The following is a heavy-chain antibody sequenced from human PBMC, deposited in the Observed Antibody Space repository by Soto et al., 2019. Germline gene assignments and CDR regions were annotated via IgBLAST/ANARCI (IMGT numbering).Heavy chain of an antibody. J-gene: IGHJ4*02. CDR3: AHRRGAYYFDY. D-gene: IGHD1-26*01. Sequence: QITLKESGPTLVKPTQTLTLTCTFSGFSLSTNGVGVGWFRQPPGKALEWLALIYWDGDKRYSPSLKSRLTITKDTSKNQVVLTMTNMDPVDTATYYCAHRRGAYYFDYWGQGTLVTVSS. CDR1: GFSLSTNGVG. V-gene: IGHV2-5*02. CDR2: IYWDGDK.